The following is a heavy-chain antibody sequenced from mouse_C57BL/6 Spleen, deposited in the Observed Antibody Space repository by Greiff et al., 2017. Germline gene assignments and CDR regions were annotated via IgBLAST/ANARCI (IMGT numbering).Heavy chain of an antibody. Sequence: EVKLQESGPGLVKPSQSLSLTCSVTGYSITSGYYWNWIRQFPGNKLEWMGYISYDGSNNYNPSLKNRISITRDTSKNQFCLKLNSVTTEDTATYDGARVTTVVAPFGYWGKGTTLTVAS. CDR3: ARVTTVVAPFGY. CDR2: ISYDGSN. D-gene: IGHD1-1*01. J-gene: IGHJ2*01. V-gene: IGHV3-6*01. CDR1: GYSITSGYY.